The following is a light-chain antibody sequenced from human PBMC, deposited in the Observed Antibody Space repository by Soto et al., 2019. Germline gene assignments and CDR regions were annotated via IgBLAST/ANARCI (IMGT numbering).Light chain of an antibody. Sequence: EIVLTQSPGTPSSSPGERATLSCRASQSVSSSYLAWYQQNPGQAPRLLIHGASSRATGIPDRVSGSGSAPALTVTISSLETEGFAVCYCEQYDSSALTFGGGTKVEIK. V-gene: IGKV3-20*01. J-gene: IGKJ4*01. CDR3: EQYDSSALT. CDR1: QSVSSSY. CDR2: GAS.